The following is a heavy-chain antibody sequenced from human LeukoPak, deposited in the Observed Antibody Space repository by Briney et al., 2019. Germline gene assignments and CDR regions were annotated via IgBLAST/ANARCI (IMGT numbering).Heavy chain of an antibody. Sequence: GGSLRPSCEVSGFTFSSYEMNWVRQAPGKGLEWVSYISSSGSTIYYADSVKGRFTISRDNAKNSLYLQMNSLRAEDTAVYYCAGSFDWSHFDYWGQGTLVSVSS. CDR3: AGSFDWSHFDY. J-gene: IGHJ4*02. CDR1: GFTFSSYE. D-gene: IGHD3-9*01. V-gene: IGHV3-48*03. CDR2: ISSSGSTI.